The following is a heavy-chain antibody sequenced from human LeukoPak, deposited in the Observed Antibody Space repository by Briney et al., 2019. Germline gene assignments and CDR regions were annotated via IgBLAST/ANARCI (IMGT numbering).Heavy chain of an antibody. V-gene: IGHV1-18*01. CDR2: ISTDNGNT. Sequence: ASVKVSCRASGYSFTSYGISWARQAPGRGLEWMGRISTDNGNTNYVQNLQGRVSMTRDTFTSTVYMELRSLRSDDTAVYYCARAQSRTHWDGFDIWGQGTMVTVPS. D-gene: IGHD5-24*01. CDR1: GYSFTSYG. CDR3: ARAQSRTHWDGFDI. J-gene: IGHJ3*02.